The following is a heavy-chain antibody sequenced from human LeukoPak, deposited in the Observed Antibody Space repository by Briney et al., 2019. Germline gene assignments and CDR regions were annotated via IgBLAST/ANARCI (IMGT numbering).Heavy chain of an antibody. CDR2: ISSSGSTI. CDR3: AGLTDIVVVPAAMRGAFDI. CDR1: GFTFSSYE. D-gene: IGHD2-2*01. J-gene: IGHJ3*02. Sequence: GGSLRLSCAASGFTFSSYEMNWVRQAPGEGLEWVSYISSSGSTIYYTDSVKGRFTISRDNAKNSLYLQMNSLRAEDTAVYYCAGLTDIVVVPAAMRGAFDIWGQGTMVTVSS. V-gene: IGHV3-48*03.